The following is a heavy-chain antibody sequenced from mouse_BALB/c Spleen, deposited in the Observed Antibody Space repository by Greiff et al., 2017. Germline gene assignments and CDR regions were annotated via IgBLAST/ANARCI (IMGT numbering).Heavy chain of an antibody. J-gene: IGHJ3*01. CDR3: ARRGGNYVFAY. D-gene: IGHD2-1*01. CDR1: GYSITSDYA. Sequence: EVHLVESGPGLVKPSQSLSLTCTVTGYSITSDYAWNWIRQFPGNKLEWMGYISYSGSTSYNPSLKSRISITRDTSKNQFFLQLNSVTTEDTATYYCARRGGNYVFAYWGQGTLVTVSA. V-gene: IGHV3-2*02. CDR2: ISYSGST.